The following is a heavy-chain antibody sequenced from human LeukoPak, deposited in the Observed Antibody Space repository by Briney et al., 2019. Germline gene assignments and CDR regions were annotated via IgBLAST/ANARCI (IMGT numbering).Heavy chain of an antibody. CDR2: IYYSGST. J-gene: IGHJ4*02. V-gene: IGHV4-31*03. CDR1: GGSISSGGYY. D-gene: IGHD5-12*01. Sequence: PSQTLSLTCTVSGGSISSGGYYWSWIRQHPGKGLEWIGYIYYSGSTYYNPSLKSRVTISVDTSKNQFSLKLSSVTAADTAVYYCARDGYSGTAADYWGQGTLVTVSS. CDR3: ARDGYSGTAADY.